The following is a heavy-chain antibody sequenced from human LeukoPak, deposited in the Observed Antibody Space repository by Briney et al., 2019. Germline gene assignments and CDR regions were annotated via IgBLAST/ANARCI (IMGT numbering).Heavy chain of an antibody. CDR2: ISYDGSNK. J-gene: IGHJ4*02. Sequence: GGSLRLSCAASGFTFSSYAMHWVRQAPGKGLEWEAVISYDGSNKYYADSVKGRFTISRDNSKNTLYLQMNSLRAEDTAVYYCARGAFGEFQVYYFDYWGRGTLVTVSS. D-gene: IGHD3-10*01. CDR3: ARGAFGEFQVYYFDY. CDR1: GFTFSSYA. V-gene: IGHV3-30*04.